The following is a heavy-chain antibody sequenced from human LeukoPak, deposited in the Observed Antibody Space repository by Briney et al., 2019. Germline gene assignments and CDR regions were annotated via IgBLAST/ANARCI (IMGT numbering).Heavy chain of an antibody. CDR2: IYHTGST. CDR3: ARRGRNSSGWQDYL. CDR1: GGSISVDY. Sequence: SQTLSLTCTLSGGSISVDYWSWIRQPPGKGLEWIANIYHTGSTNYNPSLSSRVTISIDTAKNQFSLKLTSVTAADTAVYYCARRGRNSSGWQDYLWGQGTLVSVSS. J-gene: IGHJ4*02. D-gene: IGHD6-25*01. V-gene: IGHV4-59*01.